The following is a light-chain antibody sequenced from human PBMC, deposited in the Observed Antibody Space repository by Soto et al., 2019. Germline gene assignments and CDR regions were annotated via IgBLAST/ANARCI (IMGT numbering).Light chain of an antibody. J-gene: IGKJ1*01. CDR1: QGISTY. Sequence: DIKISQSPSALSASVGDRVTITCRASQGISTYLNWYQQKPGKAPKLLIYAASSLQSGVPSRFSGSGSETDFTLTISSLQPEDFAPYSCQQSYSTTWTFGQGTKVDIK. CDR2: AAS. V-gene: IGKV1-39*01. CDR3: QQSYSTTWT.